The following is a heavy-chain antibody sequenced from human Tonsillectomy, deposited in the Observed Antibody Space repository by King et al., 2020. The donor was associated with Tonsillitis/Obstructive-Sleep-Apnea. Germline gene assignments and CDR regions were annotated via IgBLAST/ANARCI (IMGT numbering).Heavy chain of an antibody. V-gene: IGHV3-33*01. CDR1: GFTFSSYG. CDR3: ARDGGGEYYDFWSGWIARYYYMDV. J-gene: IGHJ6*03. Sequence: QVQLVESGGGVVQPGRSLRLSCAASGFTFSSYGMHWVRQAPGKGLEWVAVIWYDGSNKYYADSVKGRFTISRDNSKNTLYLQMNSLRAEDTAVYYCARDGGGEYYDFWSGWIARYYYMDVWGKGTTVTVSS. CDR2: IWYDGSNK. D-gene: IGHD3-3*01.